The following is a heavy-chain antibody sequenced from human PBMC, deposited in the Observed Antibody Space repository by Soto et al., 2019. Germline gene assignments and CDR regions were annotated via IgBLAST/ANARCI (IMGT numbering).Heavy chain of an antibody. CDR3: ARLPWADYGGIFGP. V-gene: IGHV3-23*01. D-gene: IGHD4-17*01. Sequence: GGSLRLSCAASGFTFSSYAMSSVRQASGKGLEWDSGISGSCGTTYYADSVKGQFTNSRDKSVNTLDLQETSLRAEDTALYYCARLPWADYGGIFGPWGQGTLVTVSS. CDR2: ISGSCGTT. J-gene: IGHJ5*02. CDR1: GFTFSSYA.